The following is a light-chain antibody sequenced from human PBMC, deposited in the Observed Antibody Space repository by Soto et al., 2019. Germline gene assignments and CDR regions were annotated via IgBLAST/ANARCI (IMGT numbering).Light chain of an antibody. CDR2: GAS. CDR3: QQSYNTLIT. V-gene: IGKV1-39*01. CDR1: QSISSY. J-gene: IGKJ5*01. Sequence: DIQMTQSPSSLSASVGDRVTITCRASQSISSYLNWYQQKPGKAPKLLIYGASSLQSGVPSRFSGSGSGTDFTLTISSLQPEDFSTYYCQQSYNTLITFGQGTRLEIK.